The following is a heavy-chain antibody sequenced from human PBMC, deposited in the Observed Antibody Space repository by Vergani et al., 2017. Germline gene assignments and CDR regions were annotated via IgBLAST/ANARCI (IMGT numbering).Heavy chain of an antibody. Sequence: QVQLQESGPGLVKPSQTLSLTCSVSGGSISSGGYYWSWIRQLPGKGLAWIGYIYYSGSTYYNPSLTIRFTISVDTSKNQFSLKLSSVTAADTAVYYCARGGFNWNYGRNWFDPWGQGTLVTVSS. CDR3: ARGGFNWNYGRNWFDP. CDR1: GGSISSGGYY. D-gene: IGHD1-7*01. CDR2: IYYSGST. V-gene: IGHV4-31*03. J-gene: IGHJ5*02.